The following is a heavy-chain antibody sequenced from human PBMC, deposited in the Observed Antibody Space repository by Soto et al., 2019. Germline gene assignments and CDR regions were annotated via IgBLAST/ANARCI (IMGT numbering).Heavy chain of an antibody. CDR1: GGTFSSYA. J-gene: IGHJ2*01. V-gene: IGHV1-69*12. Sequence: QVQLVQSGAEVKKPGSSVKVSCKASGGTFSSYAISWVRQAPGQGLEWMGGIIPIFGTANYAQKFQGRVTITADESTXXAXMAXSSLRSEDAAVYYCARDRPIGMVVALPHGHWYFALWGRGNLVTVSS. CDR3: ARDRPIGMVVALPHGHWYFAL. CDR2: IIPIFGTA. D-gene: IGHD6-19*01.